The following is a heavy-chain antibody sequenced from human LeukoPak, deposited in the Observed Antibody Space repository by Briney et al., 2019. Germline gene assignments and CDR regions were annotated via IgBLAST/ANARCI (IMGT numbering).Heavy chain of an antibody. CDR1: GFTFSTYW. D-gene: IGHD3-10*01. V-gene: IGHV3-7*01. J-gene: IGHJ4*02. CDR2: MKQDASEY. Sequence: GGSLRLSCAASGFTFSTYWMTWVRQAPGKGLEWVANMKQDASEYYYADSVRGRFTISRDNAKNSLYLQMNSLRAEDTAVYYCAREWVRGVIFYWGQGTLVTVSS. CDR3: AREWVRGVIFY.